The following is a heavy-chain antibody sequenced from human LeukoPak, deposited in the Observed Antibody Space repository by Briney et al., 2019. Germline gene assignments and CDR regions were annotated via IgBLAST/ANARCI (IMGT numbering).Heavy chain of an antibody. D-gene: IGHD5-18*01. CDR2: IYSGGSA. V-gene: IGHV3-53*01. J-gene: IGHJ6*02. CDR1: GFTVSSNY. Sequence: GGSLRLSCAASGFTVSSNYMSWVRQPPGKGLEWVSVIYSGGSAYYADSVKGRFTISRDNSKNTLYLQMNSLRAEDTAVYYCAGYGYYYYYGMDVWGQGTTVTVSS. CDR3: AGYGYYYYYGMDV.